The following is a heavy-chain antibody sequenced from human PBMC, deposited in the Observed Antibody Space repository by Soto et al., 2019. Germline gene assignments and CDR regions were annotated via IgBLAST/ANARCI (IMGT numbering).Heavy chain of an antibody. V-gene: IGHV3-23*01. CDR2: ISGSGGST. D-gene: IGHD3-22*01. CDR3: AKDPYYYDSSGYLARFDY. CDR1: GFTFSSYA. Sequence: GGSLRLSCAASGFTFSSYAMSWVRQAPGKELEWVSAISGSGGSTYYADSVKGRFTISRDNSKNTLYLQMNSLRAEDTAVYYCAKDPYYYDSSGYLARFDYWGQGTLVTLSS. J-gene: IGHJ4*02.